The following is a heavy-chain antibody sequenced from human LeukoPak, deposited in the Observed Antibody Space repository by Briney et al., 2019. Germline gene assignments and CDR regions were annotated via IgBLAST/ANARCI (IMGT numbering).Heavy chain of an antibody. CDR2: IYHSAST. CDR1: GYSISSGYY. J-gene: IGHJ3*02. V-gene: IGHV4-38-2*02. Sequence: SETLSLTCTVSGYSISSGYYWGWIRQPPGKGLEWIGSIYHSASTYYNPSLKSRVTISVDTSKNQFSLKLSSVTAADTAVYYCARDLWDYGRYDAFDIWGQGTMVTVSS. D-gene: IGHD4-17*01. CDR3: ARDLWDYGRYDAFDI.